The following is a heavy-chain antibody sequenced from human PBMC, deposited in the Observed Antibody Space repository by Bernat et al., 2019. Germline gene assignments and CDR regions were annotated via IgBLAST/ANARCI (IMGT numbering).Heavy chain of an antibody. CDR1: GFTFSSYA. CDR3: ARVAAAAGTKYYYYYGMDV. Sequence: QVQLVESGGGVVQPGRSLRLSCAASGFTFSSYAMHWVRQAPGKGLEWVAVISYDGSNKYYADSVEGRFTISRDNSKDTLYLQMNSLRAEDTAVYYCARVAAAAGTKYYYYYGMDVWGQGTMVTVSS. CDR2: ISYDGSNK. J-gene: IGHJ6*02. V-gene: IGHV3-30-3*01. D-gene: IGHD6-13*01.